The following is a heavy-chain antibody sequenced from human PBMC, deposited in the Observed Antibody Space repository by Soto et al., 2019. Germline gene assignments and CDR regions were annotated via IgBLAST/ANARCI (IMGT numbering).Heavy chain of an antibody. CDR3: AKDGKGSGYYYVGAFDI. D-gene: IGHD3-22*01. V-gene: IGHV3-23*04. J-gene: IGHJ3*02. Sequence: VQLVESGGGVVQPGRSLRLSCAASGFTFSSYGMHWVRQAPGKGLEWVSAISGGAGSTYYADSVKGRFTISRDNSKTTVYLQMNSLRADDTAVYYGAKDGKGSGYYYVGAFDIWGQGTMVTVSS. CDR2: ISGGAGST. CDR1: GFTFSSYG.